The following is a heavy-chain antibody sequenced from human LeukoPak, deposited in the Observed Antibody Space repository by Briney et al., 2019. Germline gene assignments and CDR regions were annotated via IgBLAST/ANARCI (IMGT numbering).Heavy chain of an antibody. Sequence: PSETLSLTCTVSGGSISSGSYYWSWIRQPAGKGLEWIGRIYTGGSTNYNPSLKSRVTISVDTSKNQFSLKLSSVTAADTAVYYCAREVYGSGSFDGYWGQGTLVTVSS. CDR3: AREVYGSGSFDGY. CDR1: GGSISSGSYY. CDR2: IYTGGST. J-gene: IGHJ4*02. V-gene: IGHV4-61*02. D-gene: IGHD3-10*01.